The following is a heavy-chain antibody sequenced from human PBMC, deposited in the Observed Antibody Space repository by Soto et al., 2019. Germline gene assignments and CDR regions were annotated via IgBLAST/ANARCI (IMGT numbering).Heavy chain of an antibody. CDR2: INAGNGNT. D-gene: IGHD2-21*02. V-gene: IGHV1-3*05. J-gene: IGHJ4*02. Sequence: QVQLVQSGAEEKRPGASVKVSCKASGYTFTSYAMHWVRQAPGQRLEWMGWINAGNGNTKYSQKFQGRVTLTRYTSASTAYMELSSLRSEDTAVYYCARAWVVVTAPDYWGQGTLVTVSS. CDR3: ARAWVVVTAPDY. CDR1: GYTFTSYA.